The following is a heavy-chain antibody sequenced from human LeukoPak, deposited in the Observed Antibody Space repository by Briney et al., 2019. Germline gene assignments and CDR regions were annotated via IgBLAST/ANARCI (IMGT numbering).Heavy chain of an antibody. J-gene: IGHJ4*02. CDR1: GGSISSGDYY. Sequence: PSETLSLTCTVSGGSISSGDYYWSWIRQPAGKGLEWIGRIFTSGSTNYNPSLKSRVTMSVDTSKNQLSLKLSSVTAADTAVYYCARVRQDCSGYYDVGYWGQGTLVTVS. V-gene: IGHV4-61*02. D-gene: IGHD3-22*01. CDR2: IFTSGST. CDR3: ARVRQDCSGYYDVGY.